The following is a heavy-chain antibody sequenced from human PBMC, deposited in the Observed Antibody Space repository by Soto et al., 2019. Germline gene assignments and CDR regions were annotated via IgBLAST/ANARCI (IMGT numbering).Heavy chain of an antibody. D-gene: IGHD3-16*02. V-gene: IGHV1-18*01. J-gene: IGHJ3*02. Sequence: QVQLVQSGAEVKKPGASVKVSCKASGYTFTSYGISWVRQAPGQVLEWMGWISAYNGNTNYAQKLQGRVTMTTDTSTSTAYMELRSLRSDDTAVYYCARSVLGELPSAGVAFDIWGHGTMVTVSS. CDR1: GYTFTSYG. CDR2: ISAYNGNT. CDR3: ARSVLGELPSAGVAFDI.